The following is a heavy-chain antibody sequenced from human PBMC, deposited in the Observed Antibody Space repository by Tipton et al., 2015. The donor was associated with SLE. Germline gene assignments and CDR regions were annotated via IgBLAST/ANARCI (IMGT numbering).Heavy chain of an antibody. D-gene: IGHD3-16*02. J-gene: IGHJ4*02. V-gene: IGHV4-61*02. CDR2: IYTSGST. Sequence: TLSLTCTVSGGSISSGSYYWSWIRQPAGKGLEWIGRIYTSGSTNYNPSLKSRVTISVDTSKNQFSLKLSSVTAADTAVYYCARAPYVWGSYRSIGFDYWGQGTLVTVSS. CDR1: GGSISSGSYY. CDR3: ARAPYVWGSYRSIGFDY.